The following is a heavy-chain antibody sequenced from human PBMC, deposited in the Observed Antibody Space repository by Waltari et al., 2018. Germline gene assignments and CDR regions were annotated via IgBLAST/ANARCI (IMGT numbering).Heavy chain of an antibody. CDR1: GGTFSSYD. J-gene: IGHJ6*03. D-gene: IGHD3-3*01. CDR2: IIPIFGTA. Sequence: QVQLAQSGAEVKKPGSSVKVSCKASGGTFSSYDISWVRKGPGQGLEWMGGIIPIFGTANYAQKFQGRVTITADESTSTAYMELSSLRSEDTAVYYCAIGSITIFREYMDVWGKGTTVTVSS. CDR3: AIGSITIFREYMDV. V-gene: IGHV1-69*01.